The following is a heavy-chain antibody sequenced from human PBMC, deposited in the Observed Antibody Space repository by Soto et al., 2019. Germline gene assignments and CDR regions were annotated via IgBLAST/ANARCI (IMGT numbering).Heavy chain of an antibody. V-gene: IGHV3-11*05. Sequence: QVQLVESGGDLVKPGGSLRLSCAASGFPLSDYCMSWIRQAPGKGLEWVSSISSSSSDTNYAQSVKGRFTISRDNAKNSLHLQMNSLRAEDTAVYYCARRRPTGYYNYWGQGTLVTVSA. J-gene: IGHJ4*02. CDR2: ISSSSSDT. CDR3: ARRRPTGYYNY. D-gene: IGHD3-9*01. CDR1: GFPLSDYC.